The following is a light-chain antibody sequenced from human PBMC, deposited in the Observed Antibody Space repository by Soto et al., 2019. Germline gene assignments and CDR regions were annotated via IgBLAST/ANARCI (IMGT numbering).Light chain of an antibody. CDR3: QQYGSSPLP. CDR2: GAS. V-gene: IGKV3-20*01. Sequence: DIVVTQSTGTLSLSPGERATLSCRASQSVRSSYLAWYQQKPGQAPRLLIYGASSRDTGIPARFSGSGSGTDFTLTISRLEPEDFAVYYCQQYGSSPLPFGGGTKVDI. J-gene: IGKJ4*01. CDR1: QSVRSSY.